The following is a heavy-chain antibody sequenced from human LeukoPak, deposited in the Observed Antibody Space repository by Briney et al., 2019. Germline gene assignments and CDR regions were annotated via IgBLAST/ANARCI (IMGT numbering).Heavy chain of an antibody. CDR2: MNPNSGNT. J-gene: IGHJ3*02. CDR3: ARGGALWFGIAQPDAFDI. Sequence: ASVKVSCKASGYTFTSYDINWVRQATGQGLEWMGWMNPNSGNTGYAQKFQGRVTMTRNTSIGTAYMELSRLRTEDTAVYYCARGGALWFGIAQPDAFDIWGQGTMVTVSS. D-gene: IGHD3-10*01. CDR1: GYTFTSYD. V-gene: IGHV1-8*01.